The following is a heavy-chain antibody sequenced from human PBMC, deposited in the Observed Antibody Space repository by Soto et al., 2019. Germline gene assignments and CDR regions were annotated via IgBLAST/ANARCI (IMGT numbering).Heavy chain of an antibody. V-gene: IGHV4-34*01. CDR2: INHSGST. D-gene: IGHD3-9*01. Sequence: SQILSLTCAVDGGSFSGCYWRWISQPPEKGLEWIGEINHSGSTNYNPSLKSRVTISVDTSKNQFSLKLSSVTAADTAVYYCARGPRLRYFDWLSPFDYWGQGTLVTVSS. CDR3: ARGPRLRYFDWLSPFDY. CDR1: GGSFSGCY. J-gene: IGHJ4*02.